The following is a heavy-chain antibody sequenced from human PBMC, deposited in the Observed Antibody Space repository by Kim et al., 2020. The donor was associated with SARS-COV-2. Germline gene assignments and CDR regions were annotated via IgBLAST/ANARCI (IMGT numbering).Heavy chain of an antibody. CDR3: ARDNRITIFGVTITRDAFDI. CDR2: INTNTGNP. V-gene: IGHV7-4-1*02. J-gene: IGHJ3*02. Sequence: ASVKVSCKASGYTFTSYAMNWVRQAPGQGLEWMGWINTNTGNPTYAQGFTGRLVFSLDTSVSTAYLQISSLKAEDTAVYYCARDNRITIFGVTITRDAFDIWGQGTMVTVSS. CDR1: GYTFTSYA. D-gene: IGHD3-3*01.